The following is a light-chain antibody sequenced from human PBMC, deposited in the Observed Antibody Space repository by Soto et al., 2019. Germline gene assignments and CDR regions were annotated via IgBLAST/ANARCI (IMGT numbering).Light chain of an antibody. J-gene: IGKJ1*01. CDR1: QSVRSNY. Sequence: EIVLTQSPGTLSLSPGERATLSCRASQSVRSNYLAWYQQKPGQAPRLLIYNSSTRATGIPDRFSCSGSGTDLTLTISRLEPEDYALYYCQQYRDLPQTFGQGTQVEIK. CDR2: NSS. V-gene: IGKV3-20*01. CDR3: QQYRDLPQT.